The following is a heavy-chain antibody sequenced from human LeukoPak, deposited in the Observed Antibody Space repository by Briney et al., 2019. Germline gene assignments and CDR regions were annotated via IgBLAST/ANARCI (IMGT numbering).Heavy chain of an antibody. CDR3: ATPYCGTISCLDVFDI. V-gene: IGHV4-31*03. D-gene: IGHD2-21*01. CDR2: MYYSGST. Sequence: SETLSLTCTVSGVSISSDKYYWSWIRQRPGKGLEWIGYMYYSGSTSYNPSLKSRVSIALGTPKNQFSLKLTSVTAADTAVYYCATPYCGTISCLDVFDIWGQGTMVTVSS. J-gene: IGHJ3*02. CDR1: GVSISSDKYY.